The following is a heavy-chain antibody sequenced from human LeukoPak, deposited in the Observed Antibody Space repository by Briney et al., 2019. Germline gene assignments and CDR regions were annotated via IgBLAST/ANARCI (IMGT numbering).Heavy chain of an antibody. J-gene: IGHJ4*02. V-gene: IGHV4-59*01. D-gene: IGHD3-3*01. CDR2: IYYSGST. CDR3: ARGDDFWGAYSDY. Sequence: SETLSLTCTVSGGSISSYYWSWIRQPPGKGLEWIGYIYYSGSTNYNPSLKSRVTISVDTSKNQFSLKLSSVTAADTAVYYCARGDDFWGAYSDYWGQGTLVTVSS. CDR1: GGSISSYY.